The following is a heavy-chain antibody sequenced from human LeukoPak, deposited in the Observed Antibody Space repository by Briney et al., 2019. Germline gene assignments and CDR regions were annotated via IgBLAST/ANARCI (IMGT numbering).Heavy chain of an antibody. Sequence: QTGPSLRLSCAASGFTFRRYWMHWVRQAPGKGLVWVALSNSDGSSTSYADSVRGRFTISRDNARDTVSLQLNNLRAEDTAVYYCARDVNHHFDYWGQGTLVTVYS. V-gene: IGHV3-74*01. D-gene: IGHD1-14*01. J-gene: IGHJ4*02. CDR3: ARDVNHHFDY. CDR1: GFTFRRYW. CDR2: SNSDGSST.